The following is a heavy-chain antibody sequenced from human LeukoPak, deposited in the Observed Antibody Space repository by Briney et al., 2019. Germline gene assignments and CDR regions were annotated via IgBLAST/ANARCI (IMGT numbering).Heavy chain of an antibody. Sequence: KSSETLSLTCAVYGGSFSGYYWNWIRQPPGKGLEWIGEINHSGSTNYNPSLKSRVTISVDTSKNQFSLKLSSVTAADTAVYYCARVGDYRYFDYWGQGTLVTVSS. CDR3: ARVGDYRYFDY. J-gene: IGHJ4*02. CDR2: INHSGST. D-gene: IGHD4-11*01. CDR1: GGSFSGYY. V-gene: IGHV4-34*01.